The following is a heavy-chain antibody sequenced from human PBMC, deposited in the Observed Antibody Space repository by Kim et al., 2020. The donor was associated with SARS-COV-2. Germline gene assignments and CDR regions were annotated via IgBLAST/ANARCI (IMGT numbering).Heavy chain of an antibody. J-gene: IGHJ3*02. V-gene: IGHV3-73*01. CDR2: SAN. D-gene: IGHD3-10*01. Sequence: SANAYAASGKGRFTISRDDSKNTAYLQMNSLKTEDTAVYYCTRRVGAFDIWGQGTMVTVSS. CDR3: TRRVGAFDI.